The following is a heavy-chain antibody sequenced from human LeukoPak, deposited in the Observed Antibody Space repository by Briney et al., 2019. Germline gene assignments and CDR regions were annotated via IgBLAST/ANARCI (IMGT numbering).Heavy chain of an antibody. J-gene: IGHJ3*02. CDR3: ARETWGGYARAFDI. V-gene: IGHV1-2*02. CDR2: INPNSGGT. D-gene: IGHD5-12*01. Sequence: ASVKVSCKASGYTFTGYYMHWVRQAPGQGLEWMGWINPNSGGTNYAQKLQGRVTMTTDTSTSTAYMELRSLRSDDTAVYYCARETWGGYARAFDIWGQGTMVTVSS. CDR1: GYTFTGYY.